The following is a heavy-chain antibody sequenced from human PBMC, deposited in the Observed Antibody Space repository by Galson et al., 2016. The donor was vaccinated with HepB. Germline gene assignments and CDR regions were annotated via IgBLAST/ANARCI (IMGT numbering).Heavy chain of an antibody. CDR2: ISNSNSYI. D-gene: IGHD3-16*01. J-gene: IGHJ4*02. V-gene: IGHV3-21*01. Sequence: SLRLSCAASGSTFSTYNMNWVRQAPGKGLEWVSSISNSNSYIYYTDSVKGRSTISRDNAKNTLYLQMNSLRPEDTSLYYCAGAFDFWGQGILVTVSS. CDR1: GSTFSTYN. CDR3: AGAFDF.